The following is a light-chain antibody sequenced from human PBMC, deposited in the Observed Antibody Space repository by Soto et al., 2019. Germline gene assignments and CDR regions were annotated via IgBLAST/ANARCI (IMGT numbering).Light chain of an antibody. CDR2: GAS. CDR3: ALWASLPSS. CDR1: HSFSSTY. Sequence: VLPNSPGTISLPQEERATLSCRASHSFSSTYLAWYQQKPGQAPRLLGYGASSSATGIPDRVSGFGSGTDFTLTIFSFEAEEGAGYWCALWASLPSSSGQG. V-gene: IGKV3-20*01. J-gene: IGKJ5*01.